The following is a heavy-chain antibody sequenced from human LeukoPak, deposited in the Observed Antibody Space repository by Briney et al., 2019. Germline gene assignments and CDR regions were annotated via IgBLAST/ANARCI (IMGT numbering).Heavy chain of an antibody. D-gene: IGHD1-1*01. CDR2: IYYSGSP. V-gene: IGHV4-59*08. J-gene: IGHJ3*02. CDR1: GGSINSYY. CDR3: ANRLLRSGTGAFDI. Sequence: SETLSLTCTVSGGSINSYYWNWIRQPPGKGLELIGYIYYSGSPTYNPSLKSRVTMSVDTSKNQFSLRLTSVTAADTALYFCANRLLRSGTGAFDIWGLGTVVVVSS.